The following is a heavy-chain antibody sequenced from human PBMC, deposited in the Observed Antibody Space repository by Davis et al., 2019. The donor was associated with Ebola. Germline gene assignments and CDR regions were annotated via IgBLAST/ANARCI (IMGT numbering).Heavy chain of an antibody. Sequence: GESLKLSCAASGFTFSSYAMSWVRQAPGKGLEWVSAISGSGYSTYYADSVKGRFTISRDNSKNTLYLQMNSLRAEDTAVYYRASSGYYYGPFDYWGPGTLVTVSS. D-gene: IGHD3-22*01. CDR1: GFTFSSYA. J-gene: IGHJ4*02. CDR3: ASSGYYYGPFDY. V-gene: IGHV3-23*01. CDR2: ISGSGYST.